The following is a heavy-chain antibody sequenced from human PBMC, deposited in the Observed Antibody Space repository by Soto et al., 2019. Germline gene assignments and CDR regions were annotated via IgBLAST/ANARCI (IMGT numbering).Heavy chain of an antibody. J-gene: IGHJ3*02. CDR1: GFTFSSYA. V-gene: IGHV3-30-3*01. Sequence: QVQLVESGGGVVQPGRSLRLSCAASGFTFSSYAMHWVRQAPGKGLEWVAVISYDGSNKYYADSVKGRFTISRDNSKNTLYLQMNSLRAEDTAVYYCARANYGSGSSGAFDIWGQGTMVTVSS. D-gene: IGHD3-10*01. CDR2: ISYDGSNK. CDR3: ARANYGSGSSGAFDI.